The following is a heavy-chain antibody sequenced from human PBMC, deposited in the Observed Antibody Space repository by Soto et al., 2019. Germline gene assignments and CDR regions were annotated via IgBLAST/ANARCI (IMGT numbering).Heavy chain of an antibody. CDR3: ARVLAVLELSAFDI. D-gene: IGHD1-7*01. J-gene: IGHJ3*02. CDR2: IDPSDSYT. V-gene: IGHV5-10-1*01. Sequence: GESLKISCKGSGYSVTSYWISWVRQMPGKGLEWMGRIDPSDSYTNYSPSFQGHVTISRDNAKNSLYLQMNSLRAEDTAVYYCARVLAVLELSAFDIWGQGTMVTVSS. CDR1: GYSVTSYW.